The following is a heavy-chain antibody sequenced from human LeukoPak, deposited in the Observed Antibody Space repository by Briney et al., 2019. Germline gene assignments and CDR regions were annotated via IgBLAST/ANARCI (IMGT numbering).Heavy chain of an antibody. V-gene: IGHV4-39*07. D-gene: IGHD2-15*01. CDR1: GGSISSSSYY. Sequence: PSETLSLTCTVSGGSISSSSYYWGWIRQPPGKGLEWIGSIYYSGSTYYNPSLKSRVTISVDTSKNQFSLKLSSVTAADTAVYYCARVYCSGGSCYFPGGFDYWGQGTLVTVSS. CDR3: ARVYCSGGSCYFPGGFDY. J-gene: IGHJ4*02. CDR2: IYYSGST.